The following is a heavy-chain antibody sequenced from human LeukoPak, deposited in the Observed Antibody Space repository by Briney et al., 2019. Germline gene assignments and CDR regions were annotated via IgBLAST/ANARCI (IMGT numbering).Heavy chain of an antibody. J-gene: IGHJ5*02. D-gene: IGHD3-16*01. CDR3: ARWGGALRYNWFAP. CDR1: GGSISSGGYS. CDR2: IYRSGST. Sequence: SQTLSLTCAVSGGSISSGGYSWSWIRQPPGKGLEWIGYIYRSGSTFYNPSLKSRVTISVDRSKNQFSLKLSSVTAADTAVYYCARWGGALRYNWFAPWGQGTLVTVSS. V-gene: IGHV4-30-2*01.